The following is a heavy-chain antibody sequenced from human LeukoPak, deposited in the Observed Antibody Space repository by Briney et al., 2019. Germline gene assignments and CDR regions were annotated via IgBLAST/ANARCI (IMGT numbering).Heavy chain of an antibody. D-gene: IGHD5-24*01. CDR3: AYLQTEAGDLDY. V-gene: IGHV1-46*01. J-gene: IGHJ4*02. CDR2: INPSGGST. Sequence: ASVKVSCKASGYTFTSYYMHWVRQAPGQGLEWMGIINPSGGSTSYAQKFQGRVTMTRDTSTSTVYMELSSLRSEDTAVYYCAYLQTEAGDLDYWGQGTLVTVSS. CDR1: GYTFTSYY.